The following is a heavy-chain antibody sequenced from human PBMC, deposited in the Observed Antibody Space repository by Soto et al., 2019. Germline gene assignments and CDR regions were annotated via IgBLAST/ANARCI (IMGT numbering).Heavy chain of an antibody. CDR3: GFRVGDISYDYYGMDG. Sequence: PSETLSLTCAVSGGSVRSNNWWFWVRQPPGKGLEWIGEIHHRESTNLNPSLKSRVTLSVDRSKNEFSLKVKSVTAADTAVYYCGFRVGDISYDYYGMDGLRQGNTVIVS. D-gene: IGHD2-15*01. CDR2: IHHREST. CDR1: GGSVRSNNW. J-gene: IGHJ6*01. V-gene: IGHV4-4*02.